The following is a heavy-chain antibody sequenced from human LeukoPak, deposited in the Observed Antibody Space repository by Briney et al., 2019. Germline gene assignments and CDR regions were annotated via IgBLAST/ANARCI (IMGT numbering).Heavy chain of an antibody. CDR3: ARDGELGYNKYYFDY. Sequence: GASVKVSCKASGYTFTSYYMHWVRQAPGQGLEWMGIINPSGGSTSYAQKFQGRVAMTRDTSTSTVYMELSSLRSADTAVYYCARDGELGYNKYYFDYWGQGTLVTVSS. J-gene: IGHJ4*02. CDR1: GYTFTSYY. D-gene: IGHD5-24*01. CDR2: INPSGGST. V-gene: IGHV1-46*01.